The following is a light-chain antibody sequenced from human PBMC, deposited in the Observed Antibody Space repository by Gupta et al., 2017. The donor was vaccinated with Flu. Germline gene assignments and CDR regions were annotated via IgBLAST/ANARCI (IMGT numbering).Light chain of an antibody. CDR2: KTN. CDR3: ELYMSSGIAV. V-gene: IGLV8-61*01. CDR1: SGTVSTNNY. J-gene: IGLJ3*02. Sequence: QTVVTQEPSFSVSPGGTVTLTCGLSSGTVSTNNYPSWYQQTPGQAPRTLIYKTNTRLSGVPDRFSGSILGNKAALIITGAQADDEDYYYCELYMSSGIAVFGGGTKLTVL.